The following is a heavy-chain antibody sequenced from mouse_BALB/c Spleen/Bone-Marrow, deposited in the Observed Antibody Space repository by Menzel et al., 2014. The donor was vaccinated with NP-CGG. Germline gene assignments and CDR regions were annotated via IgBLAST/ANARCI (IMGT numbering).Heavy chain of an antibody. Sequence: VQLQQSGAELVRPGTSVKISCKASGHTFTNYWLGWVKQRPGHGLEWVGDVYPGGVYTNYNEKLKGKATLTADTSSNTAYMQLSSLTPDDSAVYFCAREDRPKEYYYAMDYWGQGTSVTVSS. V-gene: IGHV1-63*02. D-gene: IGHD2-14*01. CDR2: VYPGGVYT. CDR1: GHTFTNYW. J-gene: IGHJ4*01. CDR3: AREDRPKEYYYAMDY.